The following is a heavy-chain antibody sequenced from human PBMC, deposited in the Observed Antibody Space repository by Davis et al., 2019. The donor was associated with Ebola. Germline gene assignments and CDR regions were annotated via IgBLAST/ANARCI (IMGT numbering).Heavy chain of an antibody. CDR2: INNDGSFT. D-gene: IGHD3-3*02. V-gene: IGHV3-74*01. CDR1: GFTFSSYW. CDR3: ARGGQHFSFFDY. Sequence: GESLKISCAASGFTFSSYWMHWVRQAPGKGLVWVSRINNDGSFTSYADSVRGRFTISRDNAKNTLYLQMNSLRAEDTAVYYCARGGQHFSFFDYWGQGTLVTVSS. J-gene: IGHJ4*02.